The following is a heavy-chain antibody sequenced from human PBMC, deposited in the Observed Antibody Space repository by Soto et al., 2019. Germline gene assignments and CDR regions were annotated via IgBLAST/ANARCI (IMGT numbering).Heavy chain of an antibody. V-gene: IGHV2-5*01. CDR3: AHAKFYGDPTYYFDY. Sequence: SGPTLVNPTQTLTLTCTFSGFSLSTSGVGVGWIRQPPGKALEWLALTYWNDDKRYSPSLKSRLTITKDTSKNQVVLTMTNMDPVDTATYYCAHAKFYGDPTYYFDYWGQGTLVTVSS. CDR2: TYWNDDK. D-gene: IGHD4-17*01. CDR1: GFSLSTSGVG. J-gene: IGHJ4*02.